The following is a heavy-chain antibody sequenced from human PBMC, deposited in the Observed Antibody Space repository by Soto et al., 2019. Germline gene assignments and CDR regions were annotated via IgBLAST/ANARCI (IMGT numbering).Heavy chain of an antibody. CDR2: LSSDGFGA. D-gene: IGHD3-16*01. CDR3: ARDLGGPDY. CDR1: GCIVSPYW. J-gene: IGHJ4*02. V-gene: IGHV3-74*03. Sequence: SLSCAASGCIVSPYWMHWCRQARCRGLEWVSRLSSDGFGAAYADSVKGLFFISRDIASNTLFLQMNSLIADDTAVYYCARDLGGPDYWGRGTWVTSPQ.